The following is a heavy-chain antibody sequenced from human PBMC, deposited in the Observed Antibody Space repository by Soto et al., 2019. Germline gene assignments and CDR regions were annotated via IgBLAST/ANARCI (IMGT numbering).Heavy chain of an antibody. Sequence: ASVQASSKASGDTFTSYAMHWVRQAPGQRLEWMGWINAGNGNTKYSQKFQGRVTITRDTSASTAYMELSSLRSEDTAVYYCARDRTLTRTSMCFAYWGQGTLVTVSS. V-gene: IGHV1-3*01. J-gene: IGHJ4*02. CDR3: ARDRTLTRTSMCFAY. CDR2: INAGNGNT. D-gene: IGHD1-1*01. CDR1: GDTFTSYA.